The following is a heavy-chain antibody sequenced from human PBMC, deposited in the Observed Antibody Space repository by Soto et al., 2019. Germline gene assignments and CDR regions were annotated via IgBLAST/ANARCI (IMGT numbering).Heavy chain of an antibody. D-gene: IGHD7-27*01. J-gene: IGHJ3*02. CDR2: IYYSGST. CDR1: GGSISSSSYY. V-gene: IGHV4-39*01. CDR3: ARHVNPWAQGAFDI. Sequence: SETLSLTCTVSGGSISSSSYYWGWIRQPPGKGLEWIGSIYYSGSTYYNPSLKSRVTISVDTSKNQFSLKLSSVTAADTAVYYWARHVNPWAQGAFDIWGQGTMVTVSS.